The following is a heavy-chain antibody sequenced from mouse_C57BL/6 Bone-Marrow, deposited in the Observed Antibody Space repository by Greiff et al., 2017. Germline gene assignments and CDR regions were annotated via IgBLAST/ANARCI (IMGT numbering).Heavy chain of an antibody. CDR3: ARGGYYYGSSWFAY. CDR1: GYTFNSYW. D-gene: IGHD1-1*01. J-gene: IGHJ3*01. Sequence: QVQLQQPGAELVKPGASVKLSCKASGYTFNSYWMHWVKQRPGQGLEWIGMIHPNSGSTNYTEKFKSKATLTVDKSSSTAYMQHSSLTSEDSAVYDCARGGYYYGSSWFAYWGQGTLVTVSA. CDR2: IHPNSGST. V-gene: IGHV1-64*01.